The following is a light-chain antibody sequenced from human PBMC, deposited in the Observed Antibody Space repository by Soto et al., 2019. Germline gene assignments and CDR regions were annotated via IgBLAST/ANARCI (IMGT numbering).Light chain of an antibody. J-gene: IGKJ5*01. CDR3: QHYNNWST. CDR2: GAS. Sequence: EIVMTQSPATLSVSPGERATLSCRASQSVSSNLAWYQQKPGQAPRLLIYGASTRATGIPARFSGSWSGTEFTLTISSLQSEDFSVYYCQHYNNWSTFGQGTGLESK. V-gene: IGKV3D-15*01. CDR1: QSVSSN.